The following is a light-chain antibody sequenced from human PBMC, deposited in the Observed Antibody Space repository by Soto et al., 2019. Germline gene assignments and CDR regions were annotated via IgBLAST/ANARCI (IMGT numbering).Light chain of an antibody. CDR3: QQYHSYPLT. V-gene: IGKV1-5*03. Sequence: QPPSSFPASVGDRVPIPSVASQFIGSWLAWYQQKPGKAPKLLIYNAYILENGVPARFGAIGSGTEFTLIISSLQPDDFATYYCQQYHSYPLTFGGGTKVDIK. J-gene: IGKJ4*01. CDR1: QFIGSW. CDR2: NAY.